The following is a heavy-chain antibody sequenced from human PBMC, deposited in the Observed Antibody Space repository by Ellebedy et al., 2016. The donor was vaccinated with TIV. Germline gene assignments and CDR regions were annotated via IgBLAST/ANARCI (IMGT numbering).Heavy chain of an antibody. J-gene: IGHJ4*02. D-gene: IGHD6-13*01. CDR1: GYSISSGYY. V-gene: IGHV4-38-2*02. CDR2: IYHSGST. Sequence: SETLSLTXTVSGYSISSGYYWGWIRQPPGKGLEWIGSIYHSGSTYYNPSLKSRVTISVDTSKNQFSLKLSSVTAADTAVYYCARGRIAAAGSVYFDYWGQGTLVTVSS. CDR3: ARGRIAAAGSVYFDY.